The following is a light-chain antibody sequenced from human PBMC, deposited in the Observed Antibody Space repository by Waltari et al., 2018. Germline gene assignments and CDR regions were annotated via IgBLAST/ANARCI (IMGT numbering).Light chain of an antibody. J-gene: IGKJ1*01. V-gene: IGKV3-20*01. CDR1: ENISKY. CDR3: QHYVRLPVT. Sequence: EIVLTQSPGTLSVSPGERATLSCRASENISKYLTWYQQKPGQAPRLLIYAASTRATGIPDRFSGSGFGTDVSLTISSLEPEDFAVYYCQHYVRLPVTFGQGTKVEIK. CDR2: AAS.